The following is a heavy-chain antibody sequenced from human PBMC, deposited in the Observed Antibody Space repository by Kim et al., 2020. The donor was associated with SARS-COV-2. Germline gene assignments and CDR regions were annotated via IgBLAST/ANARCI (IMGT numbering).Heavy chain of an antibody. J-gene: IGHJ4*02. CDR1: GGSISSSSYY. Sequence: SETLSLTCTVSGGSISSSSYYWGWIRQPPGKGLEWIGSIYYSGSTYYNPSLKSRVTISVDTSKNQFSLKLSSVTAADTAVYYCARSSSLSGAYSSSWYGRTSFDYWGQGTLVTVSS. D-gene: IGHD6-13*01. CDR2: IYYSGST. V-gene: IGHV4-39*01. CDR3: ARSSSLSGAYSSSWYGRTSFDY.